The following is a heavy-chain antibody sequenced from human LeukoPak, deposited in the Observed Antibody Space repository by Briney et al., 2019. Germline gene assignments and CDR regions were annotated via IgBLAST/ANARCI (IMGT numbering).Heavy chain of an antibody. CDR2: IRSKDYGGTT. V-gene: IGHV3-49*04. CDR1: GFTFGDYA. J-gene: IGHJ4*02. CDR3: IRDFTLLEWLTSFDY. Sequence: GGSLRLSCTASGFTFGDYAMDWVRQAPGKGLEWVGIIRSKDYGGTTEYAASVKGRFTISRDDSKSVAYLQMNSLKTDDTAVYYCIRDFTLLEWLTSFDYWGQGTLVTVSS. D-gene: IGHD3-3*01.